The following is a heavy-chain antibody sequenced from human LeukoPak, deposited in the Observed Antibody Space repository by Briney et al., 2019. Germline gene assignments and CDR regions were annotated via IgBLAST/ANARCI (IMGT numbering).Heavy chain of an antibody. V-gene: IGHV4-34*01. J-gene: IGHJ4*02. Sequence: SETLSLTCAVYGGSFSGYYWSWIRQPPGRGLEWIGEINHSGSTNYNPSLKSRVTISVDTSKNQFSLNLSSVTAADTAVYYCARVPGLYGGNSPIDYWGQGTLVTVSS. CDR1: GGSFSGYY. CDR2: INHSGST. CDR3: ARVPGLYGGNSPIDY. D-gene: IGHD4-23*01.